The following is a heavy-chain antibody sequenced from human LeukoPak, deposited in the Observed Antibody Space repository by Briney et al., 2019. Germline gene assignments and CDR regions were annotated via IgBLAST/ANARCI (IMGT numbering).Heavy chain of an antibody. CDR3: ARDFLYYYYYGMDV. Sequence: GGSLRLSCAASGFTFSSYAMSWVRQAPGKGLEWVSAISGGGGSTYYADSVKGRFTISRDNSKNTLYLQMNSLRAEDTAVYYCARDFLYYYYYGMDVWGQGTTVTVSS. J-gene: IGHJ6*02. CDR1: GFTFSSYA. CDR2: ISGGGGST. V-gene: IGHV3-23*01.